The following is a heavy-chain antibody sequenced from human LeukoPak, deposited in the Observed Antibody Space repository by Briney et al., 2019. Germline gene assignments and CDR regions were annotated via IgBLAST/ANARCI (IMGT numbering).Heavy chain of an antibody. D-gene: IGHD2-15*01. CDR3: ASGYSAEYFQH. Sequence: SESLYLTCAVYGGSFSGYYWSWIRQPPGKGLEWIGEINHSGSTNYNPSLKSRVTISVDTSKNQFSLKLSSVTAADTAVYYCASGYSAEYFQHWGQGTLVTVSS. CDR1: GGSFSGYY. V-gene: IGHV4-34*01. J-gene: IGHJ1*01. CDR2: INHSGST.